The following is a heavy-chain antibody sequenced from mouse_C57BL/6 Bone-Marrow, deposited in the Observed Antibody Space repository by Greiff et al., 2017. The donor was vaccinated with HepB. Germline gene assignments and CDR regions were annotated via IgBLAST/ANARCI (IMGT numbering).Heavy chain of an antibody. CDR1: GFTFSDFY. Sequence: EVQLVESGGGLVQPGRSLRLSCATSGFTFSDFYMEWVRQAPGKGLEWIAASRNKANDYTTEYSASVKGRFIVSRDTSQSILYLQMNALRAEAIAFYYWARDASWAWFAYWGQGTLVTVSA. CDR3: ARDASWAWFAY. CDR2: SRNKANDYTT. D-gene: IGHD3-1*01. V-gene: IGHV7-1*01. J-gene: IGHJ3*01.